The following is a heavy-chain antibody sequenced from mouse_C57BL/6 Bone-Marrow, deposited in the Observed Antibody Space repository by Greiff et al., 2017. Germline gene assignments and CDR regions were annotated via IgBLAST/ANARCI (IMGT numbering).Heavy chain of an antibody. Sequence: VQLQQSGAELVRPGTSVKVSCKASGYAFTNYLIEWVKQRPGQGLEWIGVINPGSGGTNYNETFKGKATLTADKSSSTAYMQLSSLTSEDSAVYFCARHPLGTTVVPYAMDYWGKGTSVTVSS. V-gene: IGHV1-54*01. CDR3: ARHPLGTTVVPYAMDY. CDR1: GYAFTNYL. CDR2: INPGSGGT. D-gene: IGHD1-1*01. J-gene: IGHJ4*01.